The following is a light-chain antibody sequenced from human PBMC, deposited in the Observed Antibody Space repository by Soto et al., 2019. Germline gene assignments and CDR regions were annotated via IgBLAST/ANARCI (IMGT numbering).Light chain of an antibody. CDR2: AAS. V-gene: IGKV1-9*01. CDR1: QGISSY. Sequence: QLTQSPSSLSASVGDRVAITCRASQGISSYLAWYQKKPGKAPNLLIYAASTLQSGVPSRFSGSGSGTDFTLTITSLQSEDFAVYYCQQYKNWPPLTFGGGTKVEIK. J-gene: IGKJ4*01. CDR3: QQYKNWPPLT.